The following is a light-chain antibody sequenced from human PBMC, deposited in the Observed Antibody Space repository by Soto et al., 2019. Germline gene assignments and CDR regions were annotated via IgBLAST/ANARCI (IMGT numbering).Light chain of an antibody. J-gene: IGKJ1*01. V-gene: IGKV3-11*01. CDR3: QQYNHRPS. Sequence: EIVLTQSPATLSLSPVERATLSCRASRSVSNYLAWYQQKPGQAPRLLIYDASNRATDIPARFSGSGSGTDFTLTISSLEPEDFAVYYCQQYNHRPSFGQGTKVDIK. CDR2: DAS. CDR1: RSVSNY.